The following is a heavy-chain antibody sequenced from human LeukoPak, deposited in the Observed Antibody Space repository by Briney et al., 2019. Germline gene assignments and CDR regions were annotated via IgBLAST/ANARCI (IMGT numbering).Heavy chain of an antibody. CDR3: ARSSGASSPRLYYYGMDV. CDR2: IKPIGGST. J-gene: IGHJ6*02. D-gene: IGHD6-13*01. CDR1: RYTFTSYY. V-gene: IGHV1-46*01. Sequence: SAKVSCTPSRYTFTSYYMHCVRPTPQQRLESIGIIKPIGGSTSSAQKFQVRATMTRDTSTSTVYMELSSLRSEDTTVYYCARSSGASSPRLYYYGMDVWGQVTTVTASS.